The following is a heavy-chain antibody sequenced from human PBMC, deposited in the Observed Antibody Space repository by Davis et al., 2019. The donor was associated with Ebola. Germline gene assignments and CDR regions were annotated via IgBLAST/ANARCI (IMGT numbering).Heavy chain of an antibody. CDR2: IWYDGSNK. J-gene: IGHJ4*02. Sequence: GESLKISCAASGFTFSSYGMHWVRQAPGKGLEWVAVIWYDGSNKYYADSVKGRFTISRDNSKNTLYLQMNSLRAEDTAVYYCAKVGDGVFDYWGQGTLVTVSS. CDR1: GFTFSSYG. V-gene: IGHV3-30*02. CDR3: AKVGDGVFDY. D-gene: IGHD4-17*01.